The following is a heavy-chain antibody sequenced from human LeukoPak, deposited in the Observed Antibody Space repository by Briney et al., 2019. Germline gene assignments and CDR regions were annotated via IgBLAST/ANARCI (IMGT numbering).Heavy chain of an antibody. CDR2: IKQDGNEK. CDR3: ARDTLGEGEDANYAVYYFDY. Sequence: GGSLRLSCAASGFRFNTFWMSWVRQAPGKGLEWVANIKQDGNEKYYADSVKGRFTISRDNGKNSMDLQMNSLRADDTAFYYCARDTLGEGEDANYAVYYFDYWGQGTVVTVSS. D-gene: IGHD4/OR15-4a*01. CDR1: GFRFNTFW. V-gene: IGHV3-7*01. J-gene: IGHJ4*02.